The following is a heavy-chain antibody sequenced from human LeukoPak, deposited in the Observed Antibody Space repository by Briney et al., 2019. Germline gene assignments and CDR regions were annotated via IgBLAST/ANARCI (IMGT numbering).Heavy chain of an antibody. V-gene: IGHV1-2*02. J-gene: IGHJ4*02. CDR2: INPNSGGT. CDR1: GYTFTDYY. Sequence: ASVTVSYKASGYTFTDYYIHWVRQAPGQGLEWMGWINPNSGGTNYAEKFQGRVDMTRGTSISTAYMELSRLRSDDTAVYYCARVSSEPMGATDYWGQGTLVTVSS. CDR3: ARVSSEPMGATDY. D-gene: IGHD1-14*01.